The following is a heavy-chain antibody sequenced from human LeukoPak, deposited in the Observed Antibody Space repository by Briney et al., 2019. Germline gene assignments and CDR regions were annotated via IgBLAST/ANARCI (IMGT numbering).Heavy chain of an antibody. CDR3: ARGNYGFPPTTFDY. Sequence: SETLSLTCAVYGGSFSGYYWSWIRQPPGKGLEWIGEINHSGSTNYNPSLKSRVTISVDTSKNQFSLKLSSVTAADTAVYYCARGNYGFPPTTFDYWGQGTLVTVSS. CDR1: GGSFSGYY. V-gene: IGHV4-34*01. J-gene: IGHJ4*02. D-gene: IGHD4-17*01. CDR2: INHSGST.